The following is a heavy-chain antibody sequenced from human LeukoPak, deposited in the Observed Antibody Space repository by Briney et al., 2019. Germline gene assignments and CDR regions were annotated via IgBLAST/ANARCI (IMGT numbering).Heavy chain of an antibody. V-gene: IGHV1-8*03. CDR2: MNPNSGNT. J-gene: IGHJ4*02. Sequence: ASVKVSCKASGYTFTSYDINWVRQATGQGLEWMGWMNPNSGNTGYAQKFQGRVTITADESTSTAYMELSSLRSEDTAVYYCARHSQTRGYSYGGDRGQGTLVTVSS. CDR3: ARHSQTRGYSYGGD. CDR1: GYTFTSYD. D-gene: IGHD5-18*01.